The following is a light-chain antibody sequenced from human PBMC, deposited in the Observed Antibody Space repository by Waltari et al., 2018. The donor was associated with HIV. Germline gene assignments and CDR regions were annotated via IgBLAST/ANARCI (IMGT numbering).Light chain of an antibody. Sequence: DTQMTKFPSSLSASVGDSVTITCRASQSISRYLNWYQVKPGKAPKLLIYATSTLQSGVPLRFSGSGSGTDFTLTISSLQPEDFASYYCQQTYNKPLTFGGGTTVEI. J-gene: IGKJ4*01. V-gene: IGKV1-39*01. CDR1: QSISRY. CDR2: ATS. CDR3: QQTYNKPLT.